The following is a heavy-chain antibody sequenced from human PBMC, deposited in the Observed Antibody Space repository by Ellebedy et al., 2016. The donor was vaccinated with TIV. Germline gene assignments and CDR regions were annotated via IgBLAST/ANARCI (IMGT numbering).Heavy chain of an antibody. CDR1: GYTFNNYA. J-gene: IGHJ6*02. V-gene: IGHV1-3*01. Sequence: ASVKVSCKASGYTFNNYAIHWVRQAPGQSLEWMGWINPGNGKTKYSEKFQDRVTITTDTSANTVYMEVNTLRLEDTAVYYCANLAMVVADIWYYGMDVWGQGTTVTVSS. D-gene: IGHD2-15*01. CDR3: ANLAMVVADIWYYGMDV. CDR2: INPGNGKT.